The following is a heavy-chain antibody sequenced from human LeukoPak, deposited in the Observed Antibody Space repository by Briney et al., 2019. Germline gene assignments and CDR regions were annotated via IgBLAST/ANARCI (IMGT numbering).Heavy chain of an antibody. D-gene: IGHD3-22*01. V-gene: IGHV3-23*01. Sequence: PGGSLRLSCAASGFTFSSYAMSCVRQAPGKGLEWVSAISGSGGSTYYADSVKGRFTISRDNSKNTLYLQMNSLRAEDTAVYYCAKDGNITMIVVGLFDYWGQGTLVTVSS. CDR3: AKDGNITMIVVGLFDY. J-gene: IGHJ4*02. CDR2: ISGSGGST. CDR1: GFTFSSYA.